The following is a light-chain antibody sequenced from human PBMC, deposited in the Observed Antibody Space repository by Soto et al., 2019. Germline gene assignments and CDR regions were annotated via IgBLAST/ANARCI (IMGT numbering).Light chain of an antibody. CDR2: GAS. J-gene: IGKJ5*01. V-gene: IGKV3-15*01. CDR3: QQYHNWPPIT. Sequence: EIVMTQSPATLSVSLGESATLSCRASQSVSNHLAWYQHKPGQAPRLLIYGASTRATGIPARFSGSGSDTDVFITISSMLSADFVVYYYQQYHNWPPITFGHGTRLQIK. CDR1: QSVSNH.